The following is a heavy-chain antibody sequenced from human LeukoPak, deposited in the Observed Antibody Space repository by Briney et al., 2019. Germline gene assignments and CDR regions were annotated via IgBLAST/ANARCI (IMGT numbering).Heavy chain of an antibody. Sequence: GGSLRLSCAASGFTFSSYEIHWVRQAPGKGPEWVSKIGGIGSIMYADSVKGRFTISTDSAKSSVYLQMNSLRAEDTAVYYCARRLPYYGMDVWGQGTTVTVSS. V-gene: IGHV3-48*03. CDR1: GFTFSSYE. CDR3: ARRLPYYGMDV. J-gene: IGHJ6*02. CDR2: IGGIGSI.